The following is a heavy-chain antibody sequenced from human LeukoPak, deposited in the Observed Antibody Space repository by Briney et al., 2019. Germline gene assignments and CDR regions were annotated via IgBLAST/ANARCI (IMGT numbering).Heavy chain of an antibody. J-gene: IGHJ5*02. D-gene: IGHD2-21*02. V-gene: IGHV4-4*02. CDR1: GVSISSSNW. Sequence: SETLSLTCAVSGVSISSSNWWSWVRQPPGQGLGWIVEIYHSGSTNYNPSLKSRVTISVDKSKNQFSLKLSSVTAADTAVYYCARGALVTKGFDPWGQGTLVTVSS. CDR2: IYHSGST. CDR3: ARGALVTKGFDP.